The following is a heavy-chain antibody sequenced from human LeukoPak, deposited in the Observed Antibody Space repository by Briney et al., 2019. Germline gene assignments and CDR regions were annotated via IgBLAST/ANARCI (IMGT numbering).Heavy chain of an antibody. V-gene: IGHV1-46*01. CDR1: GYTFTSYY. CDR2: INPSGGST. J-gene: IGHJ4*02. Sequence: ASMKVSCKASGYTFTSYYMHWVRQAPGQGLEWMGIINPSGGSTSYAQKFQGRVTMTRDMSTSTVYMELSSLRSEDTAVYYCATETPTDDSGTIAAVAEYWGQGTLVTVSS. D-gene: IGHD6-13*01. CDR3: ATETPTDDSGTIAAVAEY.